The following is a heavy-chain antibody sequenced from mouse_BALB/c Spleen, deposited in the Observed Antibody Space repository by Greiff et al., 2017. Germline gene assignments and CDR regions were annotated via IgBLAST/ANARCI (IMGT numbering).Heavy chain of an antibody. J-gene: IGHJ1*01. CDR2: INSGSSSI. Sequence: EVMLVESGGGLVQPGGSRRLSCAASGFTFSSFGMHWVRQAPEKGLEWVAYINSGSSSIYYTDTVKGRFTISRDNPKNTLFLQMTSLRSEDTAMYYCARLGRDFRGYFDVWGAGTTVTVSS. CDR1: GFTFSSFG. D-gene: IGHD3-3*01. CDR3: ARLGRDFRGYFDV. V-gene: IGHV5-17*02.